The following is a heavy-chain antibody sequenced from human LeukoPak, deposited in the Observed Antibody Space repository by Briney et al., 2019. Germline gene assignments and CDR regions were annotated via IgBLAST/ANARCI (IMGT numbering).Heavy chain of an antibody. Sequence: SETLSLTCTVSGGSINSYYWSWIRQPPGKGLEWIGYIYYSGSTNYNPSLKSRVTISVDTSKNQFSLKLSSVTAADTAVYYCARVVAAAGTFIDYWGQGTLVTVSS. CDR1: GGSINSYY. D-gene: IGHD6-13*01. CDR3: ARVVAAAGTFIDY. V-gene: IGHV4-59*01. J-gene: IGHJ4*02. CDR2: IYYSGST.